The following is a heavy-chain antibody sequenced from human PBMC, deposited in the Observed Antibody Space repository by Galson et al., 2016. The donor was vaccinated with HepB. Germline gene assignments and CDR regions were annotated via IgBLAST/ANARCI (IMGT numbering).Heavy chain of an antibody. D-gene: IGHD6-13*01. CDR1: GGTFSSYT. CDR2: IIPILGIT. CDR3: ARDLIAAPDYYYYMDV. V-gene: IGHV1-69*04. J-gene: IGHJ6*03. Sequence: SVKVSCKASGGTFSSYTISWVRQAPGQGLEWMGRIIPILGITNYAQKFQGRVTITADESTSTPYMELSSLRSEDTAVYYCARDLIAAPDYYYYMDVWGRGTLVTVSS.